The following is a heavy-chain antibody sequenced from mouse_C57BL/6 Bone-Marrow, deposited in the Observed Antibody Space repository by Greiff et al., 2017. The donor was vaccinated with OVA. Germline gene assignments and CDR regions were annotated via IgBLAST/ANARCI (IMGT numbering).Heavy chain of an antibody. CDR2: IYPRSGNT. J-gene: IGHJ3*01. V-gene: IGHV1-81*01. Sequence: QVQLQQSGAELARPGASVKLSCKASGYTFTSYGISWVKQRTGQGLEWIGEIYPRSGNTYYNEKFKGKATRTADKYSSTAYMELRSLTSEDSAVYFCARNYYGSSYGFAYWGQGTLVTVSA. D-gene: IGHD1-1*01. CDR1: GYTFTSYG. CDR3: ARNYYGSSYGFAY.